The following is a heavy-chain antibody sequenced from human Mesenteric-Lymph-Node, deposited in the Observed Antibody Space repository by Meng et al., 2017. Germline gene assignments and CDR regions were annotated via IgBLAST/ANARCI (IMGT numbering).Heavy chain of an antibody. D-gene: IGHD3-3*02. CDR3: ASLASERRHLNY. Sequence: QWRLVECGAEVNKPGASVKVSCKASGYTFTGYYMHWVRQAPGQGLEWMGRINPNSGGTNYAQKFQGRVTMTRDTSISTAYMELSRLRSDDTAVYYCASLASERRHLNYWGQGTLVTVSS. V-gene: IGHV1-2*06. CDR2: INPNSGGT. J-gene: IGHJ4*02. CDR1: GYTFTGYY.